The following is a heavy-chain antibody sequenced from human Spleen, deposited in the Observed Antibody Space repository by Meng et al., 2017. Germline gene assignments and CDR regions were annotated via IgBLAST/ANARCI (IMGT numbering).Heavy chain of an antibody. Sequence: QVQLQESGPGLGKPSQTLPLTCTVSGGSISTSGYYWGWIRQPPGKGLEWIGSIGHSGITYYTPSLKSRVTVSIDTSKSQFSLKLTSVTAADTAVYYCVRSSGWVRTGFDPWGQGTLVTVSS. D-gene: IGHD6-19*01. CDR3: VRSSGWVRTGFDP. V-gene: IGHV4-39*01. CDR1: GGSISTSGYY. J-gene: IGHJ5*02. CDR2: IGHSGIT.